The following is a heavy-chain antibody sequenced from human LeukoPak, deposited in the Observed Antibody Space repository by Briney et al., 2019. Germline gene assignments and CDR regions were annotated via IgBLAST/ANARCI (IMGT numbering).Heavy chain of an antibody. Sequence: GGSLRLSCTGSGFSFSYYVMHWVRQAPGKGLEWVAVTSSDLNVKLYADSVKGRFAISRDNSRSTLYLQMNSLRPEDTAIYYCAREGYYGSGSPPSLYFDYWGQGTLVTVSS. D-gene: IGHD3-10*01. CDR3: AREGYYGSGSPPSLYFDY. CDR2: TSSDLNVK. CDR1: GFSFSYYV. J-gene: IGHJ4*02. V-gene: IGHV3-30*03.